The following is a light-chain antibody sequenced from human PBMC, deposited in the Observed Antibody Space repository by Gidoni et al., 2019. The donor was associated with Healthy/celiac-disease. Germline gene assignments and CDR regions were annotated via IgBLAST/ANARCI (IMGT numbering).Light chain of an antibody. J-gene: IGLJ2*01. V-gene: IGLV1-40*01. CDR2: GNS. CDR3: QSYDSSLSGSHVV. CDR1: SSNIGAGYD. Sequence: VRTRLHPVSGPPGQRKTISCTGSSSNIGAGYDVHWYQQLPGTAPKLLIYGNSNRPSGVPDRFSGSKSGTSASLAITGLQAEDEADYYCQSYDSSLSGSHVVFGGGTKLTVL.